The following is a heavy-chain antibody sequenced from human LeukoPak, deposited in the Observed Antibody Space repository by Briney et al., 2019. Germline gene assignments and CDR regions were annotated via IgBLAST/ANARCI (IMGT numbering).Heavy chain of an antibody. CDR2: ISWNSGSI. CDR1: GFTFDDYA. J-gene: IGHJ4*02. CDR3: AKDSNYDSSGYYDY. V-gene: IGHV3-9*01. D-gene: IGHD3-22*01. Sequence: GGSLRLSCAASGFTFDDYAMHWVRQAPGKGLEWVSGISWNSGSIGYADSVKGRFTISRDNAKSSLYLQMNSLRAEDTALYYCAKDSNYDSSGYYDYWGQGTLVTVSS.